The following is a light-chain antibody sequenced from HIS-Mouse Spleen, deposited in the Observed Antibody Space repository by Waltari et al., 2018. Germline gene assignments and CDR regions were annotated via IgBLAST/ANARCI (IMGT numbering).Light chain of an antibody. CDR2: AAS. CDR3: QQSYSTPPWT. CDR1: QSISSY. Sequence: DIQMTQSPSSLSASVGDRGTSTCRASQSISSYLNWYQQKPGKAPKLLIYAASSLQSGVPSRFSGSGSGTDFTLTISSLQPEDFATYYCQQSYSTPPWTFGQGTKVEIK. V-gene: IGKV1-39*01. J-gene: IGKJ1*01.